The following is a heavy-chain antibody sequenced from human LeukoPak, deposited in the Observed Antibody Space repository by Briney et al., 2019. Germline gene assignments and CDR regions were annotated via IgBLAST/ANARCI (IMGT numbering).Heavy chain of an antibody. D-gene: IGHD7-27*01. V-gene: IGHV1-46*01. J-gene: IGHJ3*02. CDR1: GYTFTSYY. Sequence: ASVKVSCKASGYTFTSYYMHWVRQAPGEGLEWMGIVNPSGGSTSYAQKIQGRVTMTTDTSTSTAYMELRSLRSDDTAVYYCAREEGNWGDAFDIWGQGTMVTVSS. CDR2: VNPSGGST. CDR3: AREEGNWGDAFDI.